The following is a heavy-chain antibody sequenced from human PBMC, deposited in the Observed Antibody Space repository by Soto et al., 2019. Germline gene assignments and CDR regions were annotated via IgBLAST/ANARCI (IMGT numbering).Heavy chain of an antibody. CDR2: IYYTGTT. Sequence: SETLSLTCTVSGGSISSYYWSWIRQPPGKGLEWIGYIYYTGTTTYNPSIKSRVTISVDSSKNQFSLNLTSVSAADTAVYYCAGSGYYHNSGMDVWGQGTTVTVSS. V-gene: IGHV4-59*08. D-gene: IGHD3-22*01. CDR1: GGSISSYY. J-gene: IGHJ6*02. CDR3: AGSGYYHNSGMDV.